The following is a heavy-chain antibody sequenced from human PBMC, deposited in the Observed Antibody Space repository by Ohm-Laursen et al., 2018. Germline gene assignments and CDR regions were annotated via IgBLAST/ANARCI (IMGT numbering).Heavy chain of an antibody. CDR3: ASAYSYSTPHYLDY. J-gene: IGHJ4*02. Sequence: SLRLSCAASGFTFSSYCMSWVRQAPGKGLEWVANIKQDGGQQYYVDSVKGRFTISRDNAKNSLYLQMNSLRAEDTAVYYCASAYSYSTPHYLDYWGQGTLATVSS. CDR2: IKQDGGQQ. CDR1: GFTFSSYC. D-gene: IGHD5-18*01. V-gene: IGHV3-7*01.